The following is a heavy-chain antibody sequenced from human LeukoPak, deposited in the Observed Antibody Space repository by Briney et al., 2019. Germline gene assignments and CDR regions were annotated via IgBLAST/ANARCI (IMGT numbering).Heavy chain of an antibody. CDR2: IYSGGST. CDR1: GFTVSSNY. Sequence: GGSLRLSCAASGFTVSSNYMSWVRQAPGKGLEWVSVIYSGGSTYYADSVKGRFTISRDNSKNTLYLQMNSLRAEDTAVYYCARESTTVGYSGSYRTFDYWGQGTLVTVSS. V-gene: IGHV3-53*01. D-gene: IGHD1-26*01. CDR3: ARESTTVGYSGSYRTFDY. J-gene: IGHJ4*02.